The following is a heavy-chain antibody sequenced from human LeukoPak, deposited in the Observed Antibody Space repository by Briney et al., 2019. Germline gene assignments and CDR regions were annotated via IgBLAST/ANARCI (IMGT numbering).Heavy chain of an antibody. J-gene: IGHJ5*02. CDR1: GASITSSSYC. CDR3: ARGLYDSSGYRQYWFDP. CDR2: MFYGGSN. D-gene: IGHD3-22*01. V-gene: IGHV4-39*07. Sequence: SETLSLTCTVSGASITSSSYCWGWIRQPPGKGLEWIANMFYGGSNFYSPSLKSRVTISVDTSRNQFSLRLSSVTAADTAVYYCARGLYDSSGYRQYWFDPWGQGTLVIVSS.